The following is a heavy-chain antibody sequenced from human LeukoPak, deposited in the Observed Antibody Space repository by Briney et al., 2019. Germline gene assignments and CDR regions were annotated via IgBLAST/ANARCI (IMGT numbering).Heavy chain of an antibody. CDR3: ARDLKRYCSSTSCTGGFDP. V-gene: IGHV1-18*01. Sequence: GGSVKVSCKASGYTFTRYGISWVRQAPGQGGEWMGWICAYSGNTNYPQKLQGRVTMTTDTSTSTAYMELRSLRSDDTAVYYCARDLKRYCSSTSCTGGFDPWGQGTLVTVSS. J-gene: IGHJ5*02. CDR2: ICAYSGNT. D-gene: IGHD2-2*01. CDR1: GYTFTRYG.